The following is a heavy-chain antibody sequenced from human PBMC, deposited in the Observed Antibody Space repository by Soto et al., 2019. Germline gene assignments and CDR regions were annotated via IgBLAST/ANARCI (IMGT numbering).Heavy chain of an antibody. CDR3: AKDRVPDSRWDIDW. CDR2: IYGSGTEM. CDR1: GFTFRQYT. V-gene: IGHV3-23*05. J-gene: IGHJ4*02. D-gene: IGHD5-12*01. Sequence: EVQLLESGGDLMRPGGSLRLSCAASGFTFRQYTMNWVRQAPGKGLEWVSGIYGSGTEMFYADSVKGRFTISRDNSRNIVYLHMDSPRVEDTAIYYCAKDRVPDSRWDIDWWGQGTRVTVS.